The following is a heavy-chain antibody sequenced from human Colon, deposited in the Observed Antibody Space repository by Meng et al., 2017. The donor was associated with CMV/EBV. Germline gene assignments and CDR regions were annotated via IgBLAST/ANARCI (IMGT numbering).Heavy chain of an antibody. CDR1: GYSFSTYD. V-gene: IGHV1-8*01. Sequence: ASVKVSCKTSGYSFSTYDIHWVRQASGQGLEWMGWMNPVSGHTAYAQKFQGRVTMTRDTSLTTAYLEVTSLRSDDTAVYYCVRGRVVGGGWGQGTLVTVSS. J-gene: IGHJ4*02. D-gene: IGHD2-21*01. CDR2: MNPVSGHT. CDR3: VRGRVVGGG.